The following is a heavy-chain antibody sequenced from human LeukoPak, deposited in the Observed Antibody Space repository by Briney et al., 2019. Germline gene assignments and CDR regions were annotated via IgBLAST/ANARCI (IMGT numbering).Heavy chain of an antibody. J-gene: IGHJ5*02. Sequence: PGGSLRLSCAASGFTFSSYGMTWVRQAPGKGLEWVSAISGSAYAIYYADSVEGRFTISRDNSKNTVSLQMNRLSLEDTAIYYCVKDEGGDPTTGTLAWGQGTLVTVSS. V-gene: IGHV3-23*01. CDR3: VKDEGGDPTTGTLA. D-gene: IGHD4-17*01. CDR1: GFTFSSYG. CDR2: ISGSAYAI.